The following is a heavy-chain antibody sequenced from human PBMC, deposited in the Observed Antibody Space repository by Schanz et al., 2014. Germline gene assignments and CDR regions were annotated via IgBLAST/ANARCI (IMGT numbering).Heavy chain of an antibody. V-gene: IGHV1-3*04. CDR2: INTGSGDT. Sequence: QVHLVQSGAEVKRPGASVKVSCNASEYSFTSYSMHWVRQAPGQRLEWMGWINTGSGDTKYSQNFQGRVTITRDTSASTAYMELSSLRSEDTAVYSCARGIGGYGANNYFDYWGQGTLVTVSS. CDR1: EYSFTSYS. J-gene: IGHJ4*02. D-gene: IGHD5-12*01. CDR3: ARGIGGYGANNYFDY.